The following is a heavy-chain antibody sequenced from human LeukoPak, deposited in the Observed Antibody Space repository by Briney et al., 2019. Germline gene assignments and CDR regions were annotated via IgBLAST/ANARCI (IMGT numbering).Heavy chain of an antibody. CDR1: RFTFSSYA. Sequence: GGYLRLSCAASRFTFSSYAMSWVRQAPGKGLEWVSAISGSGGSTYYADTVKGRFTISRDNSKNTLYLQMNSLRAEDTALYYCANMDVIRITMIVVVSFDYSGQGTLVPVSS. J-gene: IGHJ4*02. D-gene: IGHD3-22*01. CDR3: ANMDVIRITMIVVVSFDY. CDR2: ISGSGGST. V-gene: IGHV3-23*01.